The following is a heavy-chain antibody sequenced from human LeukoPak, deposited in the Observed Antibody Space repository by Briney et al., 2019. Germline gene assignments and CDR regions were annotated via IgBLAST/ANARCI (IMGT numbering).Heavy chain of an antibody. V-gene: IGHV4-38-2*01. CDR1: GYSISSGYY. CDR3: ARGPDFWSGPGGYYFDY. J-gene: IGHJ4*02. Sequence: SETLSLTCAVSGYSISSGYYWGWIRQPPGKGLEWIGSIYHSGSTYYNPSLKSRVTISVDTSKNQFSLKLSSVTAADTAVYYCARGPDFWSGPGGYYFDYWGQGTLVTVSS. D-gene: IGHD3-3*01. CDR2: IYHSGST.